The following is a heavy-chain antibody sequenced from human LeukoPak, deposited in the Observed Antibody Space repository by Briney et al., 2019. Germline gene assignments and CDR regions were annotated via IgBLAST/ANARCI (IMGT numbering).Heavy chain of an antibody. CDR3: AREVDAAAAYNWFDP. Sequence: SETLSLTCTVSGGSISSSVYYWGWIRQPPGKGLEWIGSIYYSGSTYYNPSLKSRVTISVDTSKNQFSLRLSSVTAADTAVYYCAREVDAAAAYNWFDPWGQGTLVTVSS. D-gene: IGHD2-2*01. V-gene: IGHV4-39*07. J-gene: IGHJ5*02. CDR1: GGSISSSVYY. CDR2: IYYSGST.